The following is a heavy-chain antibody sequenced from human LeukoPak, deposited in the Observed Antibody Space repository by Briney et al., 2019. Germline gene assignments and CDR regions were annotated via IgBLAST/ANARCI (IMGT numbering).Heavy chain of an antibody. D-gene: IGHD6-6*01. J-gene: IGHJ1*01. CDR1: GFTVTRAA. V-gene: IGHV1-58*01. CDR3: ARDESSIAARTRGYFQH. Sequence: SANVACKTSGFTVTRAAVQWVRQSGLQRLEKIGWIGVGGGNTNYAQRFQDRVTITRDMSTRTAYMELSSLRSEDTAVYYCARDESSIAARTRGYFQHWGQGTLVTVSS. CDR2: IGVGGGNT.